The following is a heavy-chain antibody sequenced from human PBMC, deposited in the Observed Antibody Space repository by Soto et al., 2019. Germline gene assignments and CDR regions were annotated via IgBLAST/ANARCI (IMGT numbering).Heavy chain of an antibody. CDR1: GFTFTSSA. D-gene: IGHD3-3*01. CDR2: IVVGSGST. Sequence: GASVKVSCKASGFTFTSSAVQWVRQARGQRLEWIGWIVVGSGSTNYAQKFQERVTITRDMSTSTAYMELSSLRSEDTAVYYCAADLQSDFWSGYRDYYFDYWGQGTLVTVSS. J-gene: IGHJ4*02. V-gene: IGHV1-58*01. CDR3: AADLQSDFWSGYRDYYFDY.